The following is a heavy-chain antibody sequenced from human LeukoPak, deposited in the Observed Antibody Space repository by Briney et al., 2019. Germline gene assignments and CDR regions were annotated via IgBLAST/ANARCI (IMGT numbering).Heavy chain of an antibody. J-gene: IGHJ4*02. CDR2: MYTNGES. CDR1: GGSINSQY. CDR3: ARHSPRQLVDY. D-gene: IGHD6-13*01. V-gene: IGHV4-4*07. Sequence: SETPSLTCTVSGGSINSQYWSWLRQPAGKGLEWIGRMYTNGESDYNPSLKSRVTMSVDTSKNQFSLKLSSVTAADTAVYYCARHSPRQLVDYWGQGTLVTVSS.